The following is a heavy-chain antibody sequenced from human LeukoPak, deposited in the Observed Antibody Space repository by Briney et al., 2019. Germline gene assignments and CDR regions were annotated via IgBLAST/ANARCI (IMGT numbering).Heavy chain of an antibody. Sequence: ETLSLTCTVSGDSISSSSYYWGWIRQPPGKGLEWIGSIYYSGSTYYNPSLKSRVTISVDTSKNQFSLKLSSVTAADTAVYYCAGGAFDIWGQGTMVTVSS. D-gene: IGHD3-16*01. V-gene: IGHV4-39*01. CDR2: IYYSGST. J-gene: IGHJ3*02. CDR3: AGGAFDI. CDR1: GDSISSSSYY.